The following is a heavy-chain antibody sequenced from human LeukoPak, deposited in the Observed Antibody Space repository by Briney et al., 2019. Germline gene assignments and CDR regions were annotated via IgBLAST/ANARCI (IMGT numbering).Heavy chain of an antibody. CDR2: IRYDGSNK. J-gene: IGHJ6*03. CDR3: AKSAIAAPYYYYYYMDV. D-gene: IGHD6-6*01. CDR1: GFTFSSYG. V-gene: IGHV3-30*02. Sequence: PGGSLRLSCAASGFTFSSYGMHWVRQAPGKGLEWVAFIRYDGSNKYYADSVKGRFTISRDNSKNTLYLQMNSLRAEDTAVYYCAKSAIAAPYYYYYYMDVWGKGTTVTVSS.